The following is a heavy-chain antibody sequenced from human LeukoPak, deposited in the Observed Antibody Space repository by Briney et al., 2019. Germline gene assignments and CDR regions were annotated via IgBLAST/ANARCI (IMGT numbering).Heavy chain of an antibody. V-gene: IGHV3-7*01. Sequence: GGSLRLSCAASGFTFSSYWMSWVRQAPGKGLEWVANIKQDGSEKYYVDSVKGRFTISRDNAKNSLYLQMNSLRAEDTAVYYCARWDCGYSYGCRDYWGQGTLVTVSS. J-gene: IGHJ4*02. CDR2: IKQDGSEK. D-gene: IGHD5-18*01. CDR3: ARWDCGYSYGCRDY. CDR1: GFTFSSYW.